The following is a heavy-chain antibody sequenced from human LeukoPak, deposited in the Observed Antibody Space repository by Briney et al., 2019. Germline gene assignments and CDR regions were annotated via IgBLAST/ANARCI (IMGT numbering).Heavy chain of an antibody. CDR3: ARQRAFDI. Sequence: GSLRLSCAASGFTVSSNYMSGVRQAPGKGLEWVSVINSGGSTYYADSVKGRFTISRDNSKNTLYMQMNSLRAEDTAVYYCARQRAFDIWGQGTMVTVSS. CDR2: INSGGST. CDR1: GFTVSSNY. J-gene: IGHJ3*02. V-gene: IGHV3-66*04.